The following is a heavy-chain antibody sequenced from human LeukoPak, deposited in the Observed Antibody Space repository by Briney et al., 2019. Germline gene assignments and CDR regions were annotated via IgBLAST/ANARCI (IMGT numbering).Heavy chain of an antibody. J-gene: IGHJ4*02. CDR3: ARLPRGSSSGFILFDY. D-gene: IGHD6-13*01. CDR1: GYSFTSYW. V-gene: IGHV5-51*01. CDR2: IYPGDSDT. Sequence: GESLKISCKGSGYSFTSYWIGWVRQMPGKGLEWMGIIYPGDSDTRYSPSFQGQVTISADKSISTAYLQWSSLKASDTAMYYCARLPRGSSSGFILFDYWGQGTLVTVSS.